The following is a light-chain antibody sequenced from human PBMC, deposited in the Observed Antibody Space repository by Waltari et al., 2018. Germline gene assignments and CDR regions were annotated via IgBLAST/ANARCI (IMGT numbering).Light chain of an antibody. J-gene: IGLJ2*01. CDR2: FND. CDR3: GVVDASLNGLF. Sequence: QSVLTQPPSASGTPGQRVTISCSGSSSNIGKNTVNWYQQLPGTAPKLVIYFNDPGPAGVLVRFSGSRSGACASRAISGRQSEDEADLHFGVVDASLNGLFFGGGNKLTVL. V-gene: IGLV1-44*01. CDR1: SSNIGKNT.